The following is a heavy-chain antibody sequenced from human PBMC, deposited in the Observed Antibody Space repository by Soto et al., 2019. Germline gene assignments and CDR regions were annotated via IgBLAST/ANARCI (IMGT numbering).Heavy chain of an antibody. Sequence: QVQLVQSGAEVKKPGASVKVSCKVSGYTLTELSMHLVRQAPGKGLEWMGGFDPEDGETIYAQKSQGRVTMTEDTSTDTAYMELSSLRSENTAVYYCATSSSSNDYYGMDVWGHGTTVTVSS. J-gene: IGHJ6*02. V-gene: IGHV1-24*01. D-gene: IGHD1-1*01. CDR2: FDPEDGET. CDR3: ATSSSSNDYYGMDV. CDR1: GYTLTELS.